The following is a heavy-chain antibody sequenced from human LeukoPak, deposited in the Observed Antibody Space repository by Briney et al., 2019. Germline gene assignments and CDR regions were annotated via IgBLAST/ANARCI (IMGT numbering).Heavy chain of an antibody. CDR2: IYSGGST. Sequence: GGSLRLSCAASGFTVSSNYMSWVRQAPGKGLEWVSVIYSGGSTYYADSVKGRFTISRDNSKNTLYLQMNSLRAEDTAVYYCARTRYYDSSGYYGDAFDIWGQGTMVTVSS. D-gene: IGHD3-22*01. J-gene: IGHJ3*02. V-gene: IGHV3-53*01. CDR1: GFTVSSNY. CDR3: ARTRYYDSSGYYGDAFDI.